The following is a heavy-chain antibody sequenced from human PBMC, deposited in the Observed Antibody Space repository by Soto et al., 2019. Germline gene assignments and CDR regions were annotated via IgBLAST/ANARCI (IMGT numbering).Heavy chain of an antibody. D-gene: IGHD1-26*01. CDR2: IRSKAYGGTT. J-gene: IGHJ6*02. V-gene: IGHV3-49*04. CDR3: TRVGGSYYYYGMDV. Sequence: GGSLRLSCTASGFTFGDYAMSWVRQAPGKGLEWVGFIRSKAYGGTTEYAASVKGRFTISRDDSKSIAYLQMNSLKTDDTAVYYCTRVGGSYYYYGMDVWGQGTTVTVSS. CDR1: GFTFGDYA.